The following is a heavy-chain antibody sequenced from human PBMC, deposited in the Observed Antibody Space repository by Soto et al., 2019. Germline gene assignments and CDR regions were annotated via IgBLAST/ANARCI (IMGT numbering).Heavy chain of an antibody. CDR2: ISYDGSNK. J-gene: IGHJ4*02. Sequence: PGGSLRLSCAASGFTFSSYAMHWVRQAPGKGLEWVAVISYDGSNKYYADSVKGRFTISRDNSKNTLYLQMDSLRVEDSAVYYCASSSPIRTPSLGTPYWGQGT. CDR1: GFTFSSYA. CDR3: ASSSPIRTPSLGTPY. D-gene: IGHD2-2*02. V-gene: IGHV3-30-3*01.